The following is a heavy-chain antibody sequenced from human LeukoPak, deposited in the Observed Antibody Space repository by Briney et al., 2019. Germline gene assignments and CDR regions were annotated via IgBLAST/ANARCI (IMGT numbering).Heavy chain of an antibody. CDR3: VGGTYYGGDY. CDR2: IYYSGST. J-gene: IGHJ4*02. D-gene: IGHD1-26*01. Sequence: SETLSLTCTVSGGSISSYYWSWIRQPPGKGLEWIGYIYYSGSTNYNPSLKSRVTISVDTSKNQFSLKLSSVTAADTAVYYCVGGTYYGGDYWGQGTLVTVSS. CDR1: GGSISSYY. V-gene: IGHV4-59*12.